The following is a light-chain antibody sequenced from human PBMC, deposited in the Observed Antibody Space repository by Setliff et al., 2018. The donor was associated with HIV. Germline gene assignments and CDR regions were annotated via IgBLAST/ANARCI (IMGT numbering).Light chain of an antibody. V-gene: IGLV2-23*01. CDR1: SSDIGNSNL. J-gene: IGLJ1*01. CDR3: CSNTGSNTYV. CDR2: EAT. Sequence: QSALSQPASVSGSPGQSITISCTGTSSDIGNSNLVSWYQQHPGKAPKLTIYEATKRPSGVSNRFSGSKSGNTASLTISGLQAEDEADYYCCSNTGSNTYVFGSGTKVTVL.